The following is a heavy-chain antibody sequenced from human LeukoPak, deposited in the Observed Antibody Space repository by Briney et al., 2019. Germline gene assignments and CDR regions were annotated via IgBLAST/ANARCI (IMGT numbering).Heavy chain of an antibody. CDR1: GLSLSSSGVG. J-gene: IGHJ4*02. CDR2: IYWDDNE. D-gene: IGHD2/OR15-2a*01. CDR3: VQRRYGYYYAH. Sequence: KESGPTLVEPTQTLTLTCTFSGLSLSSSGVGVGWIRQPPGKALEWLALIYWDDNERYSPPLKSRLTITKDTSKNHVVLIMTNMDPVDTAAYYCVQRRYGYYYAHWGQGTLVTVSS. V-gene: IGHV2-5*02.